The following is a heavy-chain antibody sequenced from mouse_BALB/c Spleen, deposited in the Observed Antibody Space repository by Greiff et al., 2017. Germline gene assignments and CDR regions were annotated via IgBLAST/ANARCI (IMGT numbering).Heavy chain of an antibody. CDR1: GYTFTDYW. CDR3: ARGRFAY. CDR2: IDTSDSYT. Sequence: VQLQQPGAELVMPGASVKMSCKASGYTFTDYWMHWVKQRPGQGLEWIGAIDTSDSYTSYNQKFKGKATLTVDESSSTAYMQLSSLTSEDSAVYYCARGRFAYWGQGTLVTVSA. V-gene: IGHV1-69*01. J-gene: IGHJ3*01.